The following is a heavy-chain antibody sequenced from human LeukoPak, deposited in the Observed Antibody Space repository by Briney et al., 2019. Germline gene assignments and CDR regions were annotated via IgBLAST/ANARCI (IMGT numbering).Heavy chain of an antibody. CDR2: IYYSGNT. J-gene: IGHJ4*02. D-gene: IGHD1-1*01. Sequence: SETLSLTCTVSGGSISSYYWSWIRQPPGKGLEWIGYIYYSGNTNYNPSLKSRVTISVDTSKNQFSLKLSSVTAADTAVYYCARSRYRLDYWGQGTLVTVSS. V-gene: IGHV4-59*01. CDR3: ARSRYRLDY. CDR1: GGSISSYY.